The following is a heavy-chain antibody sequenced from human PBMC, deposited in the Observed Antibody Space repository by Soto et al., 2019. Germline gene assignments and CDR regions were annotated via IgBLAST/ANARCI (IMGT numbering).Heavy chain of an antibody. CDR2: IIPILGIA. J-gene: IGHJ4*02. D-gene: IGHD5-18*01. CDR3: ACETDTAASFDY. V-gene: IGHV1-69*02. CDR1: GGTFSSYT. Sequence: QVQLVQSGAEVKKPGSSVKVSCKASGGTFSSYTISWVRQAPGQGLEWMGRIIPILGIANYAQKFQRRVTITADKSTSTGYMELSSLRSEDTAVYYCACETDTAASFDYWGKGTLVTVSS.